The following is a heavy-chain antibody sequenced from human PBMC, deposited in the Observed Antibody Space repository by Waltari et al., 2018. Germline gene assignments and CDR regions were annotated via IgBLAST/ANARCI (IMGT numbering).Heavy chain of an antibody. CDR2: FSESGPST. CDR3: ARDGRGPGLTKVDV. CDR1: GFSLGSYE. Sequence: VESGGGLVQPGGSLRLSCAASGFSLGSYERNWVGQAPGKGLGLISCFSESGPSTFSADSVKGRFTVSRDNAKNSLHLQMNSLRAEDSATYYCARDGRGPGLTKVDVWGQGTTVTVSS. J-gene: IGHJ6*02. D-gene: IGHD2-21*01. V-gene: IGHV3-48*03.